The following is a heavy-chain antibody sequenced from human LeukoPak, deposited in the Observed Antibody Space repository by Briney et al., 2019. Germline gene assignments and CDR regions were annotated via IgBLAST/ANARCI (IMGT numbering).Heavy chain of an antibody. J-gene: IGHJ4*02. D-gene: IGHD3-10*01. CDR1: GFTLSSYW. CDR2: INTDGRTT. CDR3: ARVLYGSGSFDY. V-gene: IGHV3-74*01. Sequence: PGGSLRLSCAASGFTLSSYWMHWVRQAPGKGLVWVSRINTDGRTTTYADSVKGRFTISKDDAKNTLYPQMNSLRAEDTAVYYCARVLYGSGSFDYWGQGTLVTVSS.